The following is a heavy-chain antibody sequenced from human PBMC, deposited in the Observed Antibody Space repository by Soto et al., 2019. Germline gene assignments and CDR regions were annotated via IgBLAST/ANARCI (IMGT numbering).Heavy chain of an antibody. Sequence: GGSLSLSSAASGFTFSSCFMHWIRPTPGKGLEWVAVISYDGSNKYYADSVKGRFTISRDNSKNTLYLQMNSLRAEDTAVYYCANGLNTAMVYFDLWVQGTLVTVSS. CDR3: ANGLNTAMVYFDL. CDR2: ISYDGSNK. J-gene: IGHJ4*02. V-gene: IGHV3-30*18. CDR1: GFTFSSCF. D-gene: IGHD5-18*01.